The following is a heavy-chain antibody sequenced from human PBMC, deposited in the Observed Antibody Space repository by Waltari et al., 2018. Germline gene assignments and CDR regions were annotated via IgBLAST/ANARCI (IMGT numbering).Heavy chain of an antibody. D-gene: IGHD4-17*01. CDR1: GGSFSGYY. CDR2: INHSGST. CDR3: ARVITTVTTYFDY. Sequence: QVQLQQWGAGLLKPSETLSLTCAVYGGSFSGYYLSWIRQPPGKGLEWIGEINHSGSTNYNPSLKSRVTISVDTSKNQFSLKLSSVTAADTAVYYCARVITTVTTYFDYWGQGTLVTVSS. J-gene: IGHJ4*02. V-gene: IGHV4-34*01.